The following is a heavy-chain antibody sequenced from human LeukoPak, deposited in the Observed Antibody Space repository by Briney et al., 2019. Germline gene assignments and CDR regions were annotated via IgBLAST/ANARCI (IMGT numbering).Heavy chain of an antibody. Sequence: PSETLSLTCSVSGGSFCTYYWTWIPQPPGKGLEYIGYVYYTGSTNYNPSLQSRVAISIDTSKNQFSLKLRSVTAADTAVYFCARIDGDLLDSWGQGTLVAVSS. D-gene: IGHD4-17*01. CDR1: GGSFCTYY. CDR3: ARIDGDLLDS. V-gene: IGHV4-59*08. CDR2: VYYTGST. J-gene: IGHJ4*02.